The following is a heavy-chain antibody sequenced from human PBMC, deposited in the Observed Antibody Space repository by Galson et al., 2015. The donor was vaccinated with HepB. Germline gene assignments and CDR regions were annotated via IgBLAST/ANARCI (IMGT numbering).Heavy chain of an antibody. V-gene: IGHV3-11*06. CDR1: GFSFSDYY. J-gene: IGHJ5*02. Sequence: SLRLSCATSGFSFSDYYMAWIRQAPGKGLEWVSYISSSGGYTNYADAVKGRFTISRDNAKNSLFLQMNSLRVEDTAVYYCARERVMGWLQKSLGNLDPWGQGTLVTVSS. CDR3: ARERVMGWLQKSLGNLDP. CDR2: ISSSGGYT. D-gene: IGHD5-24*01.